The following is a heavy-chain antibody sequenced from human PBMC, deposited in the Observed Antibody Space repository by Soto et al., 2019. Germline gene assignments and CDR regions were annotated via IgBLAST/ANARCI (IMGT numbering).Heavy chain of an antibody. J-gene: IGHJ6*03. CDR2: MNPNSGNT. CDR1: GYTFTSYD. CDR3: ARGPGVYLTTYYYYYMDV. V-gene: IGHV1-8*01. Sequence: QVQLVQSGAEVKKPGASVKVSCKASGYTFTSYDINWVRQATGQGLEWMGWMNPNSGNTGYAQKFQGRVTMTRNTSISTAYMELSSLRSEDTAVHYCARGPGVYLTTYYYYYMDVWGNGTTVTVSS. D-gene: IGHD4-17*01.